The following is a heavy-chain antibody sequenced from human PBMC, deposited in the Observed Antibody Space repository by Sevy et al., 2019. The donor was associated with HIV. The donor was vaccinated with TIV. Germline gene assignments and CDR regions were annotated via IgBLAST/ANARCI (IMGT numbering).Heavy chain of an antibody. CDR2: ISTFNGDT. Sequence: ASVKVSCKTSGFRFMSYGISSVRQAPGQGLEWMGWISTFNGDTNAAPKLQGRVTMTTDTSTSTGYMELRSLRSDDTAVYYCARAPSGSQGPGQYFHYWGQGTLVTVSS. J-gene: IGHJ1*01. D-gene: IGHD1-26*01. CDR3: ARAPSGSQGPGQYFHY. V-gene: IGHV1-18*01. CDR1: GFRFMSYG.